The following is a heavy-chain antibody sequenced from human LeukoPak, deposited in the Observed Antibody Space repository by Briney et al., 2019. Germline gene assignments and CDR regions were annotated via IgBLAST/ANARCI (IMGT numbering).Heavy chain of an antibody. V-gene: IGHV1-2*02. D-gene: IGHD6-13*01. J-gene: IGHJ3*02. Sequence: GASVKVSCKASGYTFSGYYMHWVRQAPGQGLEWMGWINPNSGGTNYAQKFLGRVTMTSDTSVTTAYMELSSLRSEDTAVYYCARDRAAAGAFDIWGQGTMVTVSS. CDR3: ARDRAAAGAFDI. CDR2: INPNSGGT. CDR1: GYTFSGYY.